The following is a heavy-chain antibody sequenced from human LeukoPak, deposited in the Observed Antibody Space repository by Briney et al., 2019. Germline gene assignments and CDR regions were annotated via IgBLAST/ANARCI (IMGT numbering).Heavy chain of an antibody. V-gene: IGHV4-30-4*08. CDR2: IYYSGST. CDR3: ARDIGYGDDY. J-gene: IGHJ4*02. CDR1: GGSISSGDYY. Sequence: SETLSLTCTVSGGSISSGDYYWSWIRQPPGKGLEWIGYIYYSGSTYYNPSLKSRVTISVDTSKNQFSLKLSSVTAADTAVYYCARDIGYGDDYWGQGTLVTVFS. D-gene: IGHD4-17*01.